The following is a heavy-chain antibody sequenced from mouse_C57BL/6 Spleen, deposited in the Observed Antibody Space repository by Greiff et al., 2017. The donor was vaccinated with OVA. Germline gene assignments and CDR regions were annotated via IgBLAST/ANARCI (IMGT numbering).Heavy chain of an antibody. Sequence: VQLVESGPELVKPGASVKISCKASGYAFSSSWMNWVKQRPGKGLEWIGRIYPGDGDTNYNGKFKGKATLTADKSSSTAYMQLSSLTSEDSAVYFCARIPYYDYDNYFDYWGQGTTLTVSS. J-gene: IGHJ2*01. CDR1: GYAFSSSW. CDR3: ARIPYYDYDNYFDY. V-gene: IGHV1-82*01. CDR2: IYPGDGDT. D-gene: IGHD2-4*01.